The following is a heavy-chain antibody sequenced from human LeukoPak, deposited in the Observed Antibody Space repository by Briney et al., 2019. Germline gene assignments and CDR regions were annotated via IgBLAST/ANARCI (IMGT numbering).Heavy chain of an antibody. CDR3: AKVPNAGAYFDC. CDR1: GFTFSSYW. Sequence: GGSLRLSCAASGFTFSSYWMSWVRQAPGKGLEWVANIKQDGSEKYYVDSVKGRFTISRDDSKNTLYLQMNSLKSEDTAVYYCAKVPNAGAYFDCWGQGTLVIVSS. CDR2: IKQDGSEK. J-gene: IGHJ4*02. V-gene: IGHV3-7*01.